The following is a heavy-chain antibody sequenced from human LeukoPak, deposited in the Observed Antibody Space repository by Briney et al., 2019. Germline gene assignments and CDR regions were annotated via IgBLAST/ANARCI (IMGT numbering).Heavy chain of an antibody. J-gene: IGHJ6*03. Sequence: SETLSLTCAVYGGSFSGYYWSWIRQPPGKGLEWIGEINHSGSTNYNPSLKSRVTISVDTSKNQFSLNLSSVTAADTAVYYCARGFKILPVYYYMDVWGKGTTVTVSS. CDR2: INHSGST. CDR3: ARGFKILPVYYYMDV. CDR1: GGSFSGYY. D-gene: IGHD3-3*01. V-gene: IGHV4-34*01.